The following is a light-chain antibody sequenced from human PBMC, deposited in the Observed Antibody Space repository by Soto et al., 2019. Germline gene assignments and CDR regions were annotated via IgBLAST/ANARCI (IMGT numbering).Light chain of an antibody. CDR2: AAS. Sequence: DIQMTQTPSSLSASVGDRVTITCRASQGIRSYLAWYQQSPGRAPKLLIYAASTLRSEVPSRFSGSGSGTEFTLTISSLQPEDFATYYCQQLNTFPITFGQGTRLEIK. CDR3: QQLNTFPIT. V-gene: IGKV1-9*01. CDR1: QGIRSY. J-gene: IGKJ5*01.